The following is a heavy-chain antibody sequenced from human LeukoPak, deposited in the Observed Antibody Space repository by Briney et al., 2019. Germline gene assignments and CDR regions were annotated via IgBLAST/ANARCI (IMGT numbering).Heavy chain of an antibody. Sequence: GASVKVSCKASGYTFTGYYMHWVRQAPGQGLEWMGWVNPNSGGTNYAQNFQGRVTMTRDTSTSTAYMEVNSLRSDDTAVYYCARDRIAAPDDFNYWGQGTPVTVSS. D-gene: IGHD6-13*01. V-gene: IGHV1-2*02. CDR3: ARDRIAAPDDFNY. CDR1: GYTFTGYY. CDR2: VNPNSGGT. J-gene: IGHJ4*02.